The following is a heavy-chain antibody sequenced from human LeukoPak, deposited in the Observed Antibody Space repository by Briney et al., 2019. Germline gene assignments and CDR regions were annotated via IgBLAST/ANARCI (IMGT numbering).Heavy chain of an antibody. CDR3: ARSWAVTMVRGVDY. D-gene: IGHD3-10*01. V-gene: IGHV3-30*04. Sequence: GGSLRLSCAASGFTFSSYAMHWVRQAPGKGLEWVAVISYDGSNKYYADSVKGRFTISRDNSKNTLYLQMNSLRAEDTAVYYCARSWAVTMVRGVDYRGQGTLVTVSS. CDR1: GFTFSSYA. CDR2: ISYDGSNK. J-gene: IGHJ4*02.